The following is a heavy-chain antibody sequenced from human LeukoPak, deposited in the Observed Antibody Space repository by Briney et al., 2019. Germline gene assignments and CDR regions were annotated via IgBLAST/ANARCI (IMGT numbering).Heavy chain of an antibody. CDR2: IYTSGST. D-gene: IGHD3-22*01. CDR1: GGSISSYY. J-gene: IGHJ4*02. Sequence: SETLSLTCTVSGGSISSYYWSWIRQPAGKGLEWIGRIYTSGSTNYDPSPKSRVTMSVDTSKNQFSLKLSSVTAADTAVYYCASHMRGSGYNAAFDYWGQGTLVTVSS. CDR3: ASHMRGSGYNAAFDY. V-gene: IGHV4-4*07.